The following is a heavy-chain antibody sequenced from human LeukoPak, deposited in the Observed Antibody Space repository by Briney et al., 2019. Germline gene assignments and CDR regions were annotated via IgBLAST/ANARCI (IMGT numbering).Heavy chain of an antibody. CDR1: GFTFSSYA. J-gene: IGHJ4*02. Sequence: GGSLRLSCAASGFTFSSYAMTWVRQAPGKGLEWVSAISGSGGITYYADSVKGRFTISRDNSRNTLYLQMNSLRAEDTAVYYCANILIDIVAPGDYFDYWGQGTLVTVSS. V-gene: IGHV3-23*01. CDR3: ANILIDIVAPGDYFDY. CDR2: ISGSGGIT. D-gene: IGHD5-12*01.